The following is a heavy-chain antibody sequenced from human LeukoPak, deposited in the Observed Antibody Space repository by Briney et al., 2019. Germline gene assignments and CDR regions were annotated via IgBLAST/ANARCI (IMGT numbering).Heavy chain of an antibody. V-gene: IGHV4-34*01. CDR3: AKDSSGRVWYFDY. CDR2: INHSGST. D-gene: IGHD6-19*01. J-gene: IGHJ4*02. Sequence: SETLSLTCAVYGGSFSGYYWSWIRQPPGKGLEWIGEINHSGSTNYNPSLKSRVTISVDTSKNQFSLKLSSVTAADTAVYYCAKDSSGRVWYFDYWGQGTLVTVSS. CDR1: GGSFSGYY.